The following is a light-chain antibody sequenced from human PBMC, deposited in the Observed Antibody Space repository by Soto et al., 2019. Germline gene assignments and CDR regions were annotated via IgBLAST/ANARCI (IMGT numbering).Light chain of an antibody. CDR2: TTN. J-gene: IGLJ3*02. CDR1: SGSVSSNYF. Sequence: QTVVTQEPSLSVSPGRTVTLTCGLSSGSVSSNYFPSWYQQTPGQAPRTLIHTTNTRSSGVPDRFSGSILGNKAALTITGAQADDEPDYYCVLYMGSGIWVFGGGTKLTVL. V-gene: IGLV8-61*01. CDR3: VLYMGSGIWV.